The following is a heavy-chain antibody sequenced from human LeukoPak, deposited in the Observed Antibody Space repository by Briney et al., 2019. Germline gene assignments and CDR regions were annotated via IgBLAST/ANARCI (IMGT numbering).Heavy chain of an antibody. D-gene: IGHD3-9*01. CDR2: ISTYNGNT. CDR3: ARPLGSSFILTRPIDY. CDR1: GYTFTSYG. V-gene: IGHV1-18*01. J-gene: IGHJ4*02. Sequence: ASVKVSCKASGYTFTSYGISWVRQAPGQGLEWMGWISTYNGNTNYAQKLQGRVTMTTDTSTSTAYLELRGLRSDATGLYYCARPLGSSFILTRPIDYWGQGPLVTVSS.